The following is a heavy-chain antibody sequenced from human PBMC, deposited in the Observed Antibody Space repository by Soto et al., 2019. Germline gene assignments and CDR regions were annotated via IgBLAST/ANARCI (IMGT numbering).Heavy chain of an antibody. J-gene: IGHJ6*02. CDR2: ISSSSSYI. CDR3: ARDREVVVAATYYYYGMDV. Sequence: GGSLRLSCAASGFTFSSYAMNWVRQAPGKGLEWVSSISSSSSYIYYADSVKGRFTISRDNAKNSLYLQMNSLRAEDTAVYYCARDREVVVAATYYYYGMDVWGQGTTVTV. D-gene: IGHD2-15*01. CDR1: GFTFSSYA. V-gene: IGHV3-21*01.